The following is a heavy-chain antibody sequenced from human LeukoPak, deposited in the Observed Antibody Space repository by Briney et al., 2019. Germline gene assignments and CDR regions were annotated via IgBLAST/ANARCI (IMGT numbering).Heavy chain of an antibody. CDR3: ASPGSRDGYNGQYYFDY. CDR1: GGTFSSYA. CDR2: IIPIFGTA. J-gene: IGHJ4*02. Sequence: SVKVSCKAPGGTFSSYAISWVQQAPGQGLEWMGGIIPIFGTANYAQKFQGRVTITTDESTSTAYMELSSLRSEDTAVYYCASPGSRDGYNGQYYFDYWGQGTLVTVSS. V-gene: IGHV1-69*05. D-gene: IGHD5-24*01.